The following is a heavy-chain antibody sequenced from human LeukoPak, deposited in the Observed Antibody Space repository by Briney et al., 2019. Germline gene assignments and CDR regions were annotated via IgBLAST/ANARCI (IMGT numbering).Heavy chain of an antibody. CDR3: ARDALPGYCSGGSCQVDY. D-gene: IGHD2-15*01. Sequence: GGSLRLSCAASGFTFSGFAMSWVRRTPGKGLEWVSSISSSSSYIYYADSVKGRFTISRDNAKNSLYLQMNSLRAEDTAVYYCARDALPGYCSGGSCQVDYWGQGTLVTVSS. V-gene: IGHV3-21*01. J-gene: IGHJ4*02. CDR1: GFTFSGFA. CDR2: ISSSSSYI.